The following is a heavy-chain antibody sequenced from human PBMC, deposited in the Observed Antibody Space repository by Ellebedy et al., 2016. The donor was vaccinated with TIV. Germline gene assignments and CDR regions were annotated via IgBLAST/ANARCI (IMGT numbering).Heavy chain of an antibody. V-gene: IGHV3-53*01. Sequence: LSLTCAVSGFTISSNYMRWVRQAPGRGLEWVSTIYSSGGTYYAGSVKGRFTISRDNSKNTLYLQMNSLRAEDTAVYYCAGGISVAGTSLGFWGQGTLVTVSS. CDR2: IYSSGGT. CDR1: GFTISSNY. D-gene: IGHD6-19*01. J-gene: IGHJ4*02. CDR3: AGGISVAGTSLGF.